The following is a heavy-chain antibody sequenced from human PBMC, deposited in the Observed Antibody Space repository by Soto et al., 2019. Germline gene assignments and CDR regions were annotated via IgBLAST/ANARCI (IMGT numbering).Heavy chain of an antibody. J-gene: IGHJ6*02. CDR1: GFTFSSDA. Sequence: GSLRLSCAASGFTFSSDAMHWVRQAPGKGLEWVAVISYDGSNKYYADSVKGRFTISRDNSKNTLYLQMNSLRAEDTAVYYCARDKYSEYYGSGSYYGMDVWGQGTTVTVSS. CDR2: ISYDGSNK. D-gene: IGHD3-10*01. CDR3: ARDKYSEYYGSGSYYGMDV. V-gene: IGHV3-30-3*01.